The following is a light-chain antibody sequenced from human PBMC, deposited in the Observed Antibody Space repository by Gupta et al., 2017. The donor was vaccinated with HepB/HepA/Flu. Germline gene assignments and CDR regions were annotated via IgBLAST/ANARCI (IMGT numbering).Light chain of an antibody. J-gene: IGLJ1*01. CDR2: DTK. Sequence: QSVLTQPPSVSAAPGQKVTISCFVISSNIGNNHVSCYQQLPGTAPKLLIFDTKKLPSGIPDRFSGSRSGTSATLAITGLQTGDEADYYCGTWDSSLSPGHYVFGTGTKVTVL. V-gene: IGLV1-51*01. CDR3: GTWDSSLSPGHYV. CDR1: SSNIGNNH.